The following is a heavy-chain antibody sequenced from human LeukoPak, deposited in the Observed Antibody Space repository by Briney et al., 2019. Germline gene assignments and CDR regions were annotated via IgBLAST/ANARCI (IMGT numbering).Heavy chain of an antibody. CDR3: ARRNGFDI. Sequence: SETLSLPCTVSGGSITGYHWSWIRQPPGKGLEWIGHTYSSEATQYKPSLKSRVTISADTSKNQFSLKLASVTAADTAICHCARRNGFDIWGQGTRVTVST. CDR2: TYSSEAT. V-gene: IGHV4-4*08. J-gene: IGHJ3*02. CDR1: GGSITGYH.